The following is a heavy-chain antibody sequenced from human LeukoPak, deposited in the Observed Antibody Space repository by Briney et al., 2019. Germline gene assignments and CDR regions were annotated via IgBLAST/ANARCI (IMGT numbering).Heavy chain of an antibody. CDR2: MNPNSGNT. CDR3: GRDPAYSYGYPDAFDI. D-gene: IGHD5-18*01. CDR1: GYTFTSYD. V-gene: IGHV1-8*01. J-gene: IGHJ3*02. Sequence: ASVKVSCKASGYTFTSYDINWVRQATGQGLEWMGWMNPNSGNTGYAQKFQGRVTMTRNTSISTAYMELSSLRSEDTAVYYCGRDPAYSYGYPDAFDIWGQGTMVTVSS.